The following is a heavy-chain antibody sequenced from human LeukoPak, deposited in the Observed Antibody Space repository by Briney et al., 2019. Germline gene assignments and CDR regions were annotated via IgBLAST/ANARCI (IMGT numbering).Heavy chain of an antibody. D-gene: IGHD1-1*01. CDR3: RYNVGFES. CDR2: IRSKTNSYAT. CDR1: GFTFSGSA. Sequence: GGSLRLSCAASGFTFSGSAMHWVRQASGKGLEWVGRIRSKTNSYATSYAASVKGRFALSRDDSKNTAYLQMNSLKTEDTAVYCTRYNVGFESWGQGTLVTVSS. V-gene: IGHV3-73*01. J-gene: IGHJ4*02.